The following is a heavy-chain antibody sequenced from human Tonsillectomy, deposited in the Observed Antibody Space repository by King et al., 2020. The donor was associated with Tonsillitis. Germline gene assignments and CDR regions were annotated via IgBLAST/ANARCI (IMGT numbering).Heavy chain of an antibody. CDR3: ARVGGDCSSTSCYGNYYYYMDV. J-gene: IGHJ6*03. V-gene: IGHV3-30*01. CDR2: ISYDGNNK. CDR1: GCTFSTYA. D-gene: IGHD2-2*01. Sequence: VQLVESGGGVVQPGRSLRLSCAASGCTFSTYAIHWVRQAPGKGLEWVAVISYDGNNKYYADSVKGRFTISSDNSKNTLYLQMNSLRAEDTAVYYCARVGGDCSSTSCYGNYYYYMDVWGKGTTVTVSS.